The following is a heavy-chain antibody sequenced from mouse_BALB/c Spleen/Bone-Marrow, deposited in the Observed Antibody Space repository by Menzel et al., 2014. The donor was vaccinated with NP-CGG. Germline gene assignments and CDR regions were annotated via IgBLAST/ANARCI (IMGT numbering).Heavy chain of an antibody. V-gene: IGHV1S81*02. CDR1: GYTFTSYY. Sequence: VHLQQSGAELVKPGASVKLSCKASGYTFTSYYMYWVKQRPGQGLEWIGEINPSNGGTNFNEEFKSKATLTVVKSSNTAYVQLSSLTSEDSAVYHCTRSNYGYWFFDVWGAGTTVTVSS. CDR3: TRSNYGYWFFDV. J-gene: IGHJ1*01. CDR2: INPSNGGT. D-gene: IGHD1-1*01.